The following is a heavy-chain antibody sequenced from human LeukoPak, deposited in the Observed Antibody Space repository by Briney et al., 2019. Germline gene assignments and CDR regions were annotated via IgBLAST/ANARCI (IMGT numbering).Heavy chain of an antibody. CDR2: VSYDGSNK. Sequence: GRSLRLSCAASGFPFSSYAMHWVRQAPGKGLEWVAVVSYDGSNKYYADSVKGRFTISRDNSKNTLYLQMNSLRAEDTAVYYCARAVSPYYGMDVWGQGTTVTVSS. V-gene: IGHV3-30-3*01. CDR1: GFPFSSYA. CDR3: ARAVSPYYGMDV. D-gene: IGHD5/OR15-5a*01. J-gene: IGHJ6*02.